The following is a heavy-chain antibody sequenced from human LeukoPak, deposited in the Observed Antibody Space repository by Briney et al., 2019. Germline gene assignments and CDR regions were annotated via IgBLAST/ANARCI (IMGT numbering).Heavy chain of an antibody. J-gene: IGHJ6*02. CDR2: ISGSGTNT. V-gene: IGHV3-23*01. CDR1: GFTFSSYA. D-gene: IGHD2-21*01. CDR3: AKGLGGATRAMDV. Sequence: PGGSLRLSCAASGFTFSSYAMIWVRQAPGKGLEWVSSISGSGTNTYYADAVEGRFTISRDTPKSTPFLQMSSLRPEDTAVYYCAKGLGGATRAMDVWGQGTTVTVSS.